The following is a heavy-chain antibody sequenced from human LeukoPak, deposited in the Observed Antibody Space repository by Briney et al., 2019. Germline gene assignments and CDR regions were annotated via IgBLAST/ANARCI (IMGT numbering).Heavy chain of an antibody. V-gene: IGHV1-2*02. CDR1: GYTFTGYY. Sequence: ASVKVSCKASGYTFTGYYMHWVRQAPGQGLEWMRWINPNSGGTNYAQKFQGRVTVTRDTSISTAYMELSRLRSDDTAVYYCARDYSSGYYDSSGYHWDYWGQGTLVTVSS. D-gene: IGHD3-22*01. CDR2: INPNSGGT. CDR3: ARDYSSGYYDSSGYHWDY. J-gene: IGHJ4*02.